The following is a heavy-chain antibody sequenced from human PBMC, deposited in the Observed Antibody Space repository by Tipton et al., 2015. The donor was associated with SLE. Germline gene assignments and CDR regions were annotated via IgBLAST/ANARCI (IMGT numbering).Heavy chain of an antibody. CDR1: GGSISSSSYY. D-gene: IGHD4-17*01. J-gene: IGHJ4*02. CDR3: ARSHYGDAAYY. Sequence: TLSLTCTVSGGSISSSSYYWGWIRQPPGKGLEWIGSIYYSGSTYYNPSLKSRVTISVDTSKNQSSLKLSSVTAADTAVYYCARSHYGDAAYYWGQGTLVTVSS. CDR2: IYYSGST. V-gene: IGHV4-39*07.